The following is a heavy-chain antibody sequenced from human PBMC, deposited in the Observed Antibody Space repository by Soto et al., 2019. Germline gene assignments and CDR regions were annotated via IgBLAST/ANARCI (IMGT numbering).Heavy chain of an antibody. Sequence: GGSLRLSCAASGLPFSSYGMHWVRQAPGKGLDWVGVIWYDGSNKDYAESVKGRFTISRDNSENILYLQMNSLRADDTAVYYCASSINWGQGTLVTVSS. CDR1: GLPFSSYG. D-gene: IGHD6-6*01. CDR3: ASSIN. V-gene: IGHV3-33*03. CDR2: IWYDGSNK. J-gene: IGHJ4*02.